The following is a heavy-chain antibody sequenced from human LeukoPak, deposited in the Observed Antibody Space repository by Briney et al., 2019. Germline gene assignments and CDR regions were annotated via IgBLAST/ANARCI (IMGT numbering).Heavy chain of an antibody. CDR1: GFTFSTYW. J-gene: IGHJ4*02. Sequence: HPGGSLRLSCAASGFTFSTYWMSWVRQAPGKGLEWVANIKEDGSEKYYGDSVKGRFTTSRDNAKNSLYLEMNSLRVEDTAVYYCARDSSGYQWGQGTLVTVSS. D-gene: IGHD3-22*01. V-gene: IGHV3-7*01. CDR3: ARDSSGYQ. CDR2: IKEDGSEK.